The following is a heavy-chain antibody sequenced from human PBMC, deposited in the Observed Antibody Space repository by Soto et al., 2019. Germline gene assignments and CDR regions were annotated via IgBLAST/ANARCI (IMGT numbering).Heavy chain of an antibody. Sequence: GASVKVSCKAPGYTFTSYGISWVRQAPGQGLEWMGWISAYNGNTNYAQKLQGRVTMTTDTSTSTAYMELRSLRSDDTAVYYCARDGYYDSSGFPVAFDIWGQGTMVTVSS. J-gene: IGHJ3*02. CDR2: ISAYNGNT. D-gene: IGHD3-22*01. CDR3: ARDGYYDSSGFPVAFDI. CDR1: GYTFTSYG. V-gene: IGHV1-18*01.